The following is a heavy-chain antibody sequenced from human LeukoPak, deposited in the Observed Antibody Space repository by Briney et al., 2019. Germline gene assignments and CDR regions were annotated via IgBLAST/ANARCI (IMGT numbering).Heavy chain of an antibody. CDR1: GGSISSYY. CDR3: ARDQLELHAFDI. J-gene: IGHJ3*02. D-gene: IGHD1-7*01. V-gene: IGHV4-59*01. Sequence: PSETLSLTCTVSGGSISSYYWSWIRQPPGKGLEWIGYIYYSGSTNYNPSLKSRVTISVDTSKNQFSLKLSSVTAADTAVYYCARDQLELHAFDIWGQGTMVTVSS. CDR2: IYYSGST.